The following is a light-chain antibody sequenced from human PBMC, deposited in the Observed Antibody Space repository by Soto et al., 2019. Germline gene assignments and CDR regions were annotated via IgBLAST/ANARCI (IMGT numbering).Light chain of an antibody. Sequence: LTQPASVSGSPGQSITISCTVTGSDVRTYNLVSWYQQAPGTAPKLIIYDVNNRPSGAPDRFSGSTSGNTASLTISGLQAEDETDYFCSLYSSNGSLIFGPGTKVTVL. CDR1: GSDVRTYNL. V-gene: IGLV2-18*01. CDR2: DVN. J-gene: IGLJ1*01. CDR3: SLYSSNGSLI.